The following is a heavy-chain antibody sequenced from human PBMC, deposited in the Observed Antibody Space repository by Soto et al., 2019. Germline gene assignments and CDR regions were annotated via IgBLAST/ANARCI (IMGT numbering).Heavy chain of an antibody. D-gene: IGHD3-3*01. Sequence: QLQLQESGPGLVKPSETLSLTCTVSGGSISSSSYYWGWIRQPPGKGLEWIGSIYYSGSTYYNPSLKSRVTISVDTSKNQFSLKLSSVTAADTAVYYCAREARIPYYDFWSGYYTQWGQGTLVTVSS. CDR3: AREARIPYYDFWSGYYTQ. V-gene: IGHV4-39*02. CDR1: GGSISSSSYY. CDR2: IYYSGST. J-gene: IGHJ4*02.